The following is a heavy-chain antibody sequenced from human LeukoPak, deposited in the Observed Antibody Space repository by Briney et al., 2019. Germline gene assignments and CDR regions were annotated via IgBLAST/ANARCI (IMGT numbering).Heavy chain of an antibody. CDR2: INPDSGGT. D-gene: IGHD5-12*01. Sequence: GASVKVSCKASGYTFTGYYIHWVRQAPGQGLEWMGWINPDSGGTNYAQKFQGRVTMTWDTSISTAYMELSRLRSDDTAVYYCASGYSGYDWDYYYYYYMDVWGEGTTVTISS. V-gene: IGHV1-2*02. CDR1: GYTFTGYY. J-gene: IGHJ6*03. CDR3: ASGYSGYDWDYYYYYYMDV.